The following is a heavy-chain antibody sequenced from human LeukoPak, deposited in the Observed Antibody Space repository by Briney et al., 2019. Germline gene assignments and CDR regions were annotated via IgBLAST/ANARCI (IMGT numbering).Heavy chain of an antibody. D-gene: IGHD3-9*01. CDR1: GFTFDDYA. CDR2: ISWNSGSI. V-gene: IGHV3-9*01. CDR3: AKTMGPLYDILTGYFDY. J-gene: IGHJ4*02. Sequence: GGSLRLSCAASGFTFDDYAMHWVRQAPGKGLEWVSGISWNSGSIAYADSVKGRFTISRDNAKNSLYLQMNSLRAEDTALYYCAKTMGPLYDILTGYFDYWGQGTLVTVSS.